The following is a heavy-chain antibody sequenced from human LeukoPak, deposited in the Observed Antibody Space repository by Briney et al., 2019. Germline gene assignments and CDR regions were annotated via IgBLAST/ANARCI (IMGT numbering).Heavy chain of an antibody. D-gene: IGHD6-19*01. J-gene: IGHJ6*03. V-gene: IGHV7-4-1*02. CDR1: GYTFTSYA. CDR2: INTNTGNP. CDR3: ARGNNGYSSGWYGCYYMDV. Sequence: ASVKVSCKASGYTFTSYAMNWVRQAPGQGLEWMGWINTNTGNPTYAQGFTGRFVFSLDTSVSTAYLQISSLKAEDTAVYYCARGNNGYSSGWYGCYYMDVWGKGTTVTVSS.